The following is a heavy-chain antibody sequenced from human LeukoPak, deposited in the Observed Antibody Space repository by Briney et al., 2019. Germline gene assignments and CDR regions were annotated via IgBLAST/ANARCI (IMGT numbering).Heavy chain of an antibody. CDR1: GGSFSGYY. Sequence: SETLSLTCAVYGGSFSGYYWSWIRQPPAKGLEWMGEINHSESTNYNPSLKSRVTISVDTSKNQFSLKPSSVTAADTAVYYCARGPGITMVRGEKYYFDYWGQGTLVTASS. CDR2: INHSEST. J-gene: IGHJ4*02. D-gene: IGHD3-10*01. V-gene: IGHV4-34*01. CDR3: ARGPGITMVRGEKYYFDY.